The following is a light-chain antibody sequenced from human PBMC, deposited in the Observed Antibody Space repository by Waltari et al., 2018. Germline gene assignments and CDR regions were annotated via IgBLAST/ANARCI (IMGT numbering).Light chain of an antibody. Sequence: QSVLTQPPSASGTPGHTVPTSCSGSNSNIATTYVRWYQQVPETAPNLLLYRNNQRPSGVPDRFSGSKSGTSASLAISGLRSEDEADYYCAAWDDSLSGWVFGGGTKLTVL. CDR1: NSNIATTY. CDR2: RNN. J-gene: IGLJ3*02. V-gene: IGLV1-47*01. CDR3: AAWDDSLSGWV.